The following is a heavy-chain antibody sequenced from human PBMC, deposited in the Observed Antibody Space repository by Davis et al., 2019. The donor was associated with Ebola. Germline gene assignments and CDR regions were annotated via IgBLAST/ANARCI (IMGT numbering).Heavy chain of an antibody. CDR3: ASRVSSGWYGFFDY. CDR2: IYPGDSDT. J-gene: IGHJ4*02. D-gene: IGHD6-19*01. CDR1: GYSFTSYW. V-gene: IGHV5-51*01. Sequence: PGGSLRLSCKGSGYSFTSYWIGWVRQMPGKGLEWMGIIYPGDSDTRYSPSFQGQVTISADKSISTAYLQWSSLKASDTAMYYCASRVSSGWYGFFDYWGQGTLVTVSS.